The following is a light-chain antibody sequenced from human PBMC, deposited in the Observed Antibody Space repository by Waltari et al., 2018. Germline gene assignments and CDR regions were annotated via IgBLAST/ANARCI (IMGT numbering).Light chain of an antibody. V-gene: IGKV1-5*03. CDR2: KAS. J-gene: IGKJ2*01. CDR3: QKYNTYPYT. CDR1: QSISNW. Sequence: DIQMTQSPSTLSTSVGDRVPITCRARQSISNWLAWYQQKPGKPPKHLIYKASSLDSGVPSRCSGRGSGTEFTLTISSLQPDEFATDYCQKYNTYPYTFGQGTELEIK.